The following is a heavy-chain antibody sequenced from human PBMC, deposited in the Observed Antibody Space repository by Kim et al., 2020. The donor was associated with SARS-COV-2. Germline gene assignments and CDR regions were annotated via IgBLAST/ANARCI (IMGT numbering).Heavy chain of an antibody. Sequence: VKGRFTISTDISKNTLYLQVNSLRPEDTAIYYCAKDRRRYCGGDCFQPDYWGQGTLVTVSS. D-gene: IGHD2-21*01. CDR3: AKDRRRYCGGDCFQPDY. J-gene: IGHJ4*02. V-gene: IGHV3-30*02.